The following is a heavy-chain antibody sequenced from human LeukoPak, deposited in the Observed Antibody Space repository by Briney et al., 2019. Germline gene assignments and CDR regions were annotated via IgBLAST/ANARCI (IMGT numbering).Heavy chain of an antibody. CDR2: ISGSGDYT. CDR3: AKVYYYGSGSYQSD. J-gene: IGHJ4*02. CDR1: GFTFSSYA. D-gene: IGHD3-10*01. V-gene: IGHV3-23*01. Sequence: PGGSLRLSCAASGFTFSSYALSWVRQAPGKGLEWVSAISGSGDYTYYADSVKGRFTISRDNSKKTLYLQMNSLRAEDTAIYYCAKVYYYGSGSYQSDWGQGTLVTVSS.